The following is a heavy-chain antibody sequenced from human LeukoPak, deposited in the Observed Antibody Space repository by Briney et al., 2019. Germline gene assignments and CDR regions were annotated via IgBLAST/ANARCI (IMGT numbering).Heavy chain of an antibody. CDR2: ISAYNGDT. D-gene: IGHD6-13*01. CDR1: GYTFTSSG. V-gene: IGHV1-18*01. Sequence: ASVTVSCTASGYTFTSSGISWVRQAPGQGLEWMGWISAYNGDTNSAQKLQGRVSMTTDTSTNTAYMELRSLRSDDTAVYYCVRDPTAAASTDDWFDPWGQGTLVTVSS. CDR3: VRDPTAAASTDDWFDP. J-gene: IGHJ5*02.